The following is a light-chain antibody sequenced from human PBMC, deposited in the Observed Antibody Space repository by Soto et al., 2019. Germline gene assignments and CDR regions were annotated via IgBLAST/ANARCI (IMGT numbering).Light chain of an antibody. J-gene: IGKJ2*01. CDR3: QQYGSSPLYT. V-gene: IGKV3-20*01. CDR1: QSVSSSY. CDR2: GAS. Sequence: IVLTQSPGTLPLSPGESATLSCRASQSVSSSYLAWDQQKPGQAPRLLIYGASSRATGIPDRFSGSGSETDFTLTISRLEPEDFAVYYCQQYGSSPLYTFGQGTKLEIK.